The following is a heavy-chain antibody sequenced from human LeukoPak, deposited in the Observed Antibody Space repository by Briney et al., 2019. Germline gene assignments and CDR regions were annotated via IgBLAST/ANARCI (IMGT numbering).Heavy chain of an antibody. V-gene: IGHV1-69*04. Sequence: SVKVSCKASGGTFSSYAISWVRQAPGQGLEWMGRIIPILGIANYAQKFQGRVTITADKSTSTAYMELSSLRSEDTAVYYCARGRYDIVVVTDDPKKYYFDYWGQGTLVTVSS. J-gene: IGHJ4*02. D-gene: IGHD2-21*02. CDR3: ARGRYDIVVVTDDPKKYYFDY. CDR2: IIPILGIA. CDR1: GGTFSSYA.